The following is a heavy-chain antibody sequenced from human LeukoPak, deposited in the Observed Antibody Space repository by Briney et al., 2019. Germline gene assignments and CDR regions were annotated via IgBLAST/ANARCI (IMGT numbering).Heavy chain of an antibody. Sequence: GGSLRLSCAASGFTFSSYSMNWVRQAPGKGLEWVSSISSSSSYIYYADSVKGRFTISRDNAKNSLYLQMNSLRDDDTAVYYCARVPPDYGDYYMDVWGKGTTVTVSS. CDR2: ISSSSSYI. J-gene: IGHJ6*03. CDR3: ARVPPDYGDYYMDV. CDR1: GFTFSSYS. D-gene: IGHD4-17*01. V-gene: IGHV3-21*01.